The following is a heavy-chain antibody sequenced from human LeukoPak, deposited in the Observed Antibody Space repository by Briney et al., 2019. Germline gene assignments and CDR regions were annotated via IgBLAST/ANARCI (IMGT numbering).Heavy chain of an antibody. CDR3: ARAGYPYYYDSSGYYFFDY. Sequence: GGSLRLSCAASGFTFSSYAMSWVRQAPGKGLEWVSAISGSGGSTYYADSVKGRFTISRDNSKNTLYLQMNSLRAEDTAVYYCARAGYPYYYDSSGYYFFDYWGQGTLVTVSS. V-gene: IGHV3-23*01. J-gene: IGHJ4*02. CDR1: GFTFSSYA. D-gene: IGHD3-22*01. CDR2: ISGSGGST.